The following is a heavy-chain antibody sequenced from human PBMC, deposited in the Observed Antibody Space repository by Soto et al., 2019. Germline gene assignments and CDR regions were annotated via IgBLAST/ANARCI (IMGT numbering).Heavy chain of an antibody. CDR2: IYYSGST. CDR1: GGSISSYY. D-gene: IGHD4-17*01. V-gene: IGHV4-59*01. Sequence: QVQLQESGPGLVKPSETLSLTCTVSGGSISSYYWSWIRQPPGKGLEWIGYIYYSGSTNYNPSLKSRVTISVDTSKNQFSLKLSSVTAADTAVYYCARDHGDWSYYYYGMDVWGQGTTVTVSS. J-gene: IGHJ6*02. CDR3: ARDHGDWSYYYYGMDV.